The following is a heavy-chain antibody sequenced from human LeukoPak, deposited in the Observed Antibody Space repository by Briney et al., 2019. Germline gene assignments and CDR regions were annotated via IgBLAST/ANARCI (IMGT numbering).Heavy chain of an antibody. Sequence: GASVKVSCKASGGTFSSYAISWVRQAPGQGLEWMGGIIPIFGTANYAQKFQGRVTITADKSTSTAYMELSSLRSEDTAVYYCARSGAEDSSSPNWFDPWGQGTLVTVSS. J-gene: IGHJ5*02. CDR1: GGTFSSYA. CDR3: ARSGAEDSSSPNWFDP. V-gene: IGHV1-69*06. D-gene: IGHD6-6*01. CDR2: IIPIFGTA.